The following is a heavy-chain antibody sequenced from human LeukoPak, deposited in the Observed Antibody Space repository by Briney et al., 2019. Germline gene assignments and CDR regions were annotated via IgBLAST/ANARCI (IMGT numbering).Heavy chain of an antibody. D-gene: IGHD3-22*01. CDR2: INAGNGNT. Sequence: ASVKVSCKASGYTFTSYAMHWVRQAPGQRLEWMGWINAGNGNTRYSQKFQGRVTITRDTSASTAYMELSSLRSEDTAVYYCARAYYYDSSGYRPPFDYWGQGTLVTVSS. J-gene: IGHJ4*02. CDR3: ARAYYYDSSGYRPPFDY. CDR1: GYTFTSYA. V-gene: IGHV1-3*01.